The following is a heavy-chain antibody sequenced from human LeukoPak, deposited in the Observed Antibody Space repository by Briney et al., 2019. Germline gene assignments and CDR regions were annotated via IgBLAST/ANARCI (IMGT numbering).Heavy chain of an antibody. D-gene: IGHD2-2*01. J-gene: IGHJ5*02. CDR2: IYYRGTT. CDR3: ARDLYCSSTSCPGARFDP. CDR1: GASVSSGSHY. Sequence: SETLSLTCTVSGASVSSGSHYWHWLRQSPGRGLEWIGHIYYRGTTNYTPSLKSRVTISVDTSKNQFSLKLSSVTAADTAVYYCARDLYCSSTSCPGARFDPWGQGTLVTVSS. V-gene: IGHV4-61*01.